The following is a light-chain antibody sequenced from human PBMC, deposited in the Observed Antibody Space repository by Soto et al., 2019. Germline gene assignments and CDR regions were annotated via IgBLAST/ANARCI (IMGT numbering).Light chain of an antibody. CDR3: LKDINYPWT. J-gene: IGKJ1*01. CDR1: QGIGNA. CDR2: GAS. V-gene: IGKV1-6*01. Sequence: AIQMTQSPSSLSASVGDRVTISCRASQGIGNALGWYQQKPGKPPKVLIYGASNLQSGVPPRFTRSGSGTDFTLATSSLQPEDSETYYCLKDINYPWTFGQGTKVDIK.